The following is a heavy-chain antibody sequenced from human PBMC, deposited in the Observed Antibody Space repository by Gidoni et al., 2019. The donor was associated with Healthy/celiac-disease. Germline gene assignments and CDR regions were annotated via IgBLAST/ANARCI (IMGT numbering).Heavy chain of an antibody. CDR3: AVVPAAIPYYYYYYGMDV. J-gene: IGHJ6*02. CDR1: GYTFTSYA. V-gene: IGHV1-3*01. CDR2: INAGNGNT. Sequence: QVQLVQSGAEVKTPGASVKVSCKPSGYTFTSYAMHWVRQAPGHRLEWMGWINAGNGNTKYSQKFQGRVTITRDTSASTAYMELSSLRSEDTAVYYCAVVPAAIPYYYYYYGMDVWGQGTTVTVSS. D-gene: IGHD2-2*02.